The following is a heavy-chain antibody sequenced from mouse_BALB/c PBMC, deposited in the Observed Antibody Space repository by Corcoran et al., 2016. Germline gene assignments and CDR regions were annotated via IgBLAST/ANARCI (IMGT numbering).Heavy chain of an antibody. Sequence: EVQLQHSGPELVKPGASVKMSCKASVYTFTSYVMQWVKQKPGQGLEWIGYINPYNDGTKYNEKFKGKATLTSDESSSTAYMELSSLTSEDSAVYYCARSGVIPAWFAYWGQGTLVTVSA. CDR3: ARSGVIPAWFAY. J-gene: IGHJ3*01. CDR2: INPYNDGT. V-gene: IGHV1S136*01. CDR1: VYTFTSYV. D-gene: IGHD2-13*01.